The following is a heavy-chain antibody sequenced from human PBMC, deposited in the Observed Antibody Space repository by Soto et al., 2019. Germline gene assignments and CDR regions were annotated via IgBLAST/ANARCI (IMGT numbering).Heavy chain of an antibody. CDR3: ASDIVVVPAAIGYFQH. Sequence: AYVKVSCKASGGTFSSYAISWVRQAPGQGLEWMGGIIPIFGTANYAQKFQGRVTITADESTSTAYMELSSLRSEDTAVYYCASDIVVVPAAIGYFQHWGQGTLVTVSS. D-gene: IGHD2-2*01. V-gene: IGHV1-69*01. CDR1: GGTFSSYA. J-gene: IGHJ1*01. CDR2: IIPIFGTA.